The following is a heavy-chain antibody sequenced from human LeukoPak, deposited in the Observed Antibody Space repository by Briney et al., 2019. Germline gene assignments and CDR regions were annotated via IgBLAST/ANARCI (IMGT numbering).Heavy chain of an antibody. CDR2: INSDGSIT. Sequence: GGSLRLSCAASGFTFSSYWMHWVRQAPGRGLVWVSHINSDGSITSYADSVKGRFTISRDNAKNTLYLQMNSLRAEDTAVYYCARDAVDTANAVWGQGTTVTVSS. CDR1: GFTFSSYW. V-gene: IGHV3-74*01. J-gene: IGHJ6*02. CDR3: ARDAVDTANAV. D-gene: IGHD5-18*01.